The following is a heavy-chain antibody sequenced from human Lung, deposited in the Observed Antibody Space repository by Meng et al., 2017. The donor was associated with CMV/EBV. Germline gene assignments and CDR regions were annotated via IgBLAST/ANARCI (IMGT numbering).Heavy chain of an antibody. CDR3: ASGAGDL. J-gene: IGHJ5*02. V-gene: IGHV5-51*01. D-gene: IGHD1-26*01. CDR2: IHPSDSET. Sequence: KVSCKGSGYSFTTFWINWVRQMPGKGLEWMGAIHPSDSETEYSPSFEGQVTISADKSNSTAHLQWNSLKPSDTAMYYCASGAGDLWGQGTLVTVSS. CDR1: GYSFTTFW.